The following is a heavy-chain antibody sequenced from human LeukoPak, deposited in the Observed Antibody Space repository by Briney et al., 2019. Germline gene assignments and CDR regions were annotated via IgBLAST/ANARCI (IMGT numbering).Heavy chain of an antibody. V-gene: IGHV3-15*01. Sequence: GGSLRLSCGASELAFKNVWMSWVRQAPGKGLEWVGRISSKSDGGTTDYAAPVKGRFTISRDDSTNTLCLQMSGLKAEDTALYFCITEPHDYGDFTFGCWGQGTLVTVSS. D-gene: IGHD4-17*01. CDR1: ELAFKNVW. J-gene: IGHJ4*02. CDR2: ISSKSDGGTT. CDR3: ITEPHDYGDFTFGC.